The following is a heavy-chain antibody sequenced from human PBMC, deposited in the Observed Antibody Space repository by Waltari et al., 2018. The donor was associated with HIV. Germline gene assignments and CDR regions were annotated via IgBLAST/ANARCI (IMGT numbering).Heavy chain of an antibody. CDR2: IKDDGSEK. CDR3: ARIGTFPHNYAIDF. Sequence: EVQLMESGGGLVQSGGSLRPSCAASGSTFTTYWLSWVGHTPGKGLEWVAYIKDDGSEKYYMGSVKGRFTISRDNAKNSMFLQMNSLRAEDTAVYYCARIGTFPHNYAIDFWGQGTTVTVSS. V-gene: IGHV3-7*01. J-gene: IGHJ6*02. D-gene: IGHD1-26*01. CDR1: GSTFTTYW.